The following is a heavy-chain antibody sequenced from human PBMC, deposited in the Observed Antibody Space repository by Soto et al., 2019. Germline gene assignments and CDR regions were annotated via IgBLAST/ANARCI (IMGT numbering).Heavy chain of an antibody. V-gene: IGHV4-31*03. CDR1: GASTGSGGYY. J-gene: IGHJ4*02. CDR3: ARADYGDRGLAFDS. CDR2: IYYTGST. Sequence: QVQLQESGPGLMKTSQTLSLTCTVSGASTGSGGYYWSWIRQHPGKGLEWIGYIYYTGSTYYSPSLESRASISVDTSKNQFSLKVDSVTAADTAVYYCARADYGDRGLAFDSWGQGTLVTVSS. D-gene: IGHD4-17*01.